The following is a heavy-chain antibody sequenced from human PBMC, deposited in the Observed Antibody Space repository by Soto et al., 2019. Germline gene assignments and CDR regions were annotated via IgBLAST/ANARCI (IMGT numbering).Heavy chain of an antibody. CDR3: VKGGRTTVTEFDS. J-gene: IGHJ4*02. D-gene: IGHD4-4*01. Sequence: PSVTLSLSCPFYGGSFSCHAWTWIRPSPGKGLEWIGDINHSGRVNYSPSLKSRVTISLDTSKNQFSLTLSNLRADDTAVYYCVKGGRTTVTEFDSWGQGTLVTVSS. CDR1: GGSFSCHA. CDR2: INHSGRV. V-gene: IGHV4-34*01.